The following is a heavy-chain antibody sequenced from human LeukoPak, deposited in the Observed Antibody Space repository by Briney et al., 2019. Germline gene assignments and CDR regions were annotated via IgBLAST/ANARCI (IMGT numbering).Heavy chain of an antibody. D-gene: IGHD6-13*01. CDR3: ARPTKEGSSWYWWFDP. Sequence: GGSLRLSCAASGFTFSSYWMHWVRQAPGKGLVWVSRINNDGGSTSYADSVKGRFTISRDSAKNTLYLQMNSLRAEDTAVYYCARPTKEGSSWYWWFDPWGQGTLVTVSS. J-gene: IGHJ5*02. CDR1: GFTFSSYW. CDR2: INNDGGST. V-gene: IGHV3-74*01.